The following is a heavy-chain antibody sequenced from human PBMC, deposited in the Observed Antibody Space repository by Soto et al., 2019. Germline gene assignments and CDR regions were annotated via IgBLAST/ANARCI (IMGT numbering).Heavy chain of an antibody. Sequence: QVQLQESGPGLVKPSETLSLICTVSGGSIRNYFWTWIRQPAGKGLEWIGRNNSSGNTVYNASLKSRVTMSIDMTKNQFSLKLSSMTAADTAVYYCVRDVESPGISGSWGAFDIWGQGTVVTVSS. J-gene: IGHJ3*02. D-gene: IGHD1-20*01. CDR2: NNSSGNT. CDR3: VRDVESPGISGSWGAFDI. V-gene: IGHV4-4*07. CDR1: GGSIRNYF.